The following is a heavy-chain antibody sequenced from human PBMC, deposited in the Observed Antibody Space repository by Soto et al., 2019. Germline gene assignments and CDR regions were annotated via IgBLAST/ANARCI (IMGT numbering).Heavy chain of an antibody. CDR3: ATFVFCTTTTCYGREGAY. J-gene: IGHJ4*02. CDR2: ISYSGGNV. Sequence: EVQLLESGGGLVQPGGSLRLSCAASGFTFDSYGMSWVRQAPGKGLEWVSGISYSGGNVYYADSVKGRFTFSRDNSKNTLFLQMNNLRAEDTAVYYCATFVFCTTTTCYGREGAYWGQGTLVTVSS. V-gene: IGHV3-23*01. D-gene: IGHD2-2*01. CDR1: GFTFDSYG.